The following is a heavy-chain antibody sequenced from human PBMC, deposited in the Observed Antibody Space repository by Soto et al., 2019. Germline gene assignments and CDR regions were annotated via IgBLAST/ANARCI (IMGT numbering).Heavy chain of an antibody. CDR1: GGSISSGGYY. J-gene: IGHJ4*02. CDR2: IYYSGST. CDR3: ARAATYDFWSGQYFDY. D-gene: IGHD3-3*01. Sequence: PSEPLSLTCTVSGGSISSGGYYWSWIRQHPGKGLEWIGYIYYSGSTYYNPSLKSRVTISVDTSKNQFSLKLSSVTAADTAVYYCARAATYDFWSGQYFDYWGQGTLVTVSS. V-gene: IGHV4-31*03.